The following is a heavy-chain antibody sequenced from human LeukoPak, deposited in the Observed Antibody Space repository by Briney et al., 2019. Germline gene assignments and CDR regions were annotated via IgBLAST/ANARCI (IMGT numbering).Heavy chain of an antibody. CDR3: AADSGSYAFDN. Sequence: SETLSLTCSVSVGSLSSYYWSWIRHPPGKGREWIGYNYYSGSTKYNPSLKSRVTISVDTSKNQFSLRLSSVTAADTAVYYCAADSGSYAFDNWGQGTMVTVSS. V-gene: IGHV4-59*01. D-gene: IGHD1-26*01. CDR1: VGSLSSYY. CDR2: NYYSGST. J-gene: IGHJ3*02.